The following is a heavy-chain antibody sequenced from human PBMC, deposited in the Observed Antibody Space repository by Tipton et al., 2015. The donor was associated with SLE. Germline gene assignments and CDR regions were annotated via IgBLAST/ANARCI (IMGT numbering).Heavy chain of an antibody. CDR1: GGSISSGSYY. D-gene: IGHD5-24*01. V-gene: IGHV4-61*09. J-gene: IGHJ2*01. Sequence: LRLSCTVSGGSISSGSYYWSWIRQPAGKGLEWIGYIYTSGSTNYNPSLKSRVTISVDTSKNQFSLKLSSVTAADTAVYYCARDVDGYNGYFDLWGRGTLVTVSS. CDR3: ARDVDGYNGYFDL. CDR2: IYTSGST.